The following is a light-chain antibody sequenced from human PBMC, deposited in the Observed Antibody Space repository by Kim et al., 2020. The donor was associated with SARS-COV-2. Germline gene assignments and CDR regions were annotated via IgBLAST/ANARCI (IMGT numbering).Light chain of an antibody. CDR3: QQYNSYWT. J-gene: IGKJ1*01. CDR1: QSISDY. V-gene: IGKV1-5*01. CDR2: DAS. Sequence: SASIGDRVTITSRARQSISDYLACYQQKPGKAPKLLIYDASSLESGVPSRFSGSGSGTEFTLTIRSLQPDDFATYYCQQYNSYWTFGQGTKVEIK.